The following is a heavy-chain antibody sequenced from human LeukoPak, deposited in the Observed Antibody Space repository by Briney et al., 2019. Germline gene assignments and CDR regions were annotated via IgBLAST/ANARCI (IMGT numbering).Heavy chain of an antibody. J-gene: IGHJ4*02. V-gene: IGHV3-48*01. CDR2: ISSSSSTI. CDR3: ARVGHGTIDY. Sequence: GGSLRLSCAASGFTFSTYNMNWVRQAPGKGLEWVSYISSSSSTIYYADSVKGRFTISRDNAKNSLYLQMNSLRAEDTAVYYCARVGHGTIDYWGQGTLVTVSS. CDR1: GFTFSTYN.